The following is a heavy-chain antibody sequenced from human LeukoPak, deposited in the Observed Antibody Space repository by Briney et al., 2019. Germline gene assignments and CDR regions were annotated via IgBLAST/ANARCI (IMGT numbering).Heavy chain of an antibody. J-gene: IGHJ6*03. CDR1: GGSISSGGYY. V-gene: IGHV4-31*03. CDR3: ARVPTSYCSGGSCSRTYYYYYMDV. Sequence: SQTLSLTCTVSGGSISSGGYYWSWIRQHPGKGLEWIGYIYHSGSTYYNPSLKSRVTISVDTSKNQFSLKLSSVTAADTAVYYCARVPTSYCSGGSCSRTYYYYYMDVWGKGTTVTVSS. CDR2: IYHSGST. D-gene: IGHD2-15*01.